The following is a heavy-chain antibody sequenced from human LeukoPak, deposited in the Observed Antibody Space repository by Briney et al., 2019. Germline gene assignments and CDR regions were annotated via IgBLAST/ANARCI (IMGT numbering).Heavy chain of an antibody. V-gene: IGHV3-23*01. CDR2: FSGSGGST. CDR3: AKTSTYYDISGDY. D-gene: IGHD3-9*01. CDR1: GSTFSSYA. Sequence: GGSLRLSCGASGSTFSSYAMSWVRQAPGKGLEGVSAFSGSGGSTYYADSVKGRFTISRDNSKNTLYLQMNSLRAEDTAVYYCAKTSTYYDISGDYWGQGTLVTVSS. J-gene: IGHJ4*02.